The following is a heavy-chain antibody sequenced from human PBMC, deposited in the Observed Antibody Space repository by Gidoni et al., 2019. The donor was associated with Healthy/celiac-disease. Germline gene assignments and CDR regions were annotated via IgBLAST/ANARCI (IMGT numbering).Heavy chain of an antibody. D-gene: IGHD2-2*01. CDR3: AGGGIVVVPAALEGHDAFDI. CDR2: IYYSGST. V-gene: IGHV4-31*02. J-gene: IGHJ3*02. CDR1: RTGGYY. Sequence: RTGGYYWSWIRQHPGKGLEWIGYIYYSGSTYYNPSLKSRVTISVDTSKNQFSLKLSSVTAGDTAVYYCAGGGIVVVPAALEGHDAFDIWGQGTMVTVSS.